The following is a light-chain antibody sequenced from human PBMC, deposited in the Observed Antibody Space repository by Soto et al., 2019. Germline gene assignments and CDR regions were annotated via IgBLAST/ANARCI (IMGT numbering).Light chain of an antibody. CDR1: SSDVGTYNY. V-gene: IGLV2-14*01. CDR3: SSYTATNTYV. J-gene: IGLJ1*01. CDR2: EVI. Sequence: QSALTQPASVSGSPGQSITISCTGTSSDVGTYNYVSWSQQHPGKAPKLMIYEVINRASGVSYRFSGSKSGNTASLTISGVQAEDEADYYCSSYTATNTYVFGTGTKLTVL.